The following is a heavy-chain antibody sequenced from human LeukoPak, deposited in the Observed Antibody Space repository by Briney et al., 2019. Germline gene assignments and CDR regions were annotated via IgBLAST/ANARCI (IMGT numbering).Heavy chain of an antibody. CDR1: GYTFTGYY. Sequence: ASVKVSCKASGYTFTGYYMHWVRQAPGQGLEWMGWINPNSGGTNYAQKFQGRVTMTRDTSISTAYMELSRLRSGDTAVYYCARTVIRGYSSSWYRDLTYYFDYWGQGTLVTVSS. D-gene: IGHD6-13*01. V-gene: IGHV1-2*02. CDR3: ARTVIRGYSSSWYRDLTYYFDY. CDR2: INPNSGGT. J-gene: IGHJ4*02.